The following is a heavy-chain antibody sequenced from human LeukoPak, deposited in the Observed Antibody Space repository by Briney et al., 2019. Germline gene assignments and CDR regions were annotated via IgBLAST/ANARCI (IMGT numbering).Heavy chain of an antibody. D-gene: IGHD2-8*01. CDR3: ARGNSVLMVYAPGY. CDR1: GGTFSSYA. V-gene: IGHV1-69*13. Sequence: PGSSVKVSCNASGGTFSSYAISWVRQAPGQGLEWMGGIIPIFGTANYAQKFQGRVTITADESTSTAYMELSSLRSEDTAVYYCARGNSVLMVYAPGYWGQGTLVTVSS. J-gene: IGHJ4*02. CDR2: IIPIFGTA.